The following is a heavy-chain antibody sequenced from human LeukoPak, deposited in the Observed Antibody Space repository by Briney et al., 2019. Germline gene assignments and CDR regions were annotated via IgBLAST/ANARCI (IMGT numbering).Heavy chain of an antibody. CDR1: GGSFSGYY. V-gene: IGHV4-34*01. J-gene: IGHJ4*02. CDR2: INHSGST. D-gene: IGHD6-13*01. Sequence: SETLSLTCAVYGGSFSGYYWSWIRQPPGKGLEWIGEINHSGSTNYNPSLKSRVTISVDTSKNQFSLKLSSVTAADTAVYYCARGQYSSSWYKDYWGQGILVTVSS. CDR3: ARGQYSSSWYKDY.